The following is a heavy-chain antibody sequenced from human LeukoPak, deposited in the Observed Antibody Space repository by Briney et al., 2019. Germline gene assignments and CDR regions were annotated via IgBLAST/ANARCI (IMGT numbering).Heavy chain of an antibody. J-gene: IGHJ5*02. Sequence: SETLSLTCAVSGYSISSGYYWGWIRQPPGKGLEWIGSIYHSGSTYYNPSLKSRVTISVDTSKNRFSLKLSSVTAADTAMYYCARGYFDWLNWFDPWGQGTLVTVSS. CDR2: IYHSGST. V-gene: IGHV4-38-2*01. D-gene: IGHD3-9*01. CDR1: GYSISSGYY. CDR3: ARGYFDWLNWFDP.